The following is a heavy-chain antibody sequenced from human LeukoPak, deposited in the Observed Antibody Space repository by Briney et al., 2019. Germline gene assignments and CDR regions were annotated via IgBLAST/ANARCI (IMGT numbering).Heavy chain of an antibody. Sequence: GGSLRLSCAASEFTVSSNHMTWVRQAPGKGLEWVSIIYSGGSTFYADSVKGRFTISRDNSKNTLYLQMNSLRAEDTAVYYCARGPYDRSGYRFDYWGQGTLVTVSS. CDR2: IYSGGST. D-gene: IGHD3-22*01. J-gene: IGHJ4*02. CDR1: EFTVSSNH. CDR3: ARGPYDRSGYRFDY. V-gene: IGHV3-66*01.